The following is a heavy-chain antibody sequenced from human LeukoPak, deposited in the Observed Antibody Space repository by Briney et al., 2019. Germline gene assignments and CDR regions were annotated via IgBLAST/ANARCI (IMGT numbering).Heavy chain of an antibody. CDR3: AVPSIHRGLLSSNWFDP. J-gene: IGHJ5*02. Sequence: APVKVSCKASGYTFTGYYMHWVRQAPGQGLEWMGWINPNSGGTNYAQKFQGRVTMTRDTSISTAYMELSRLRSDDTAVYYCAVPSIHRGLLSSNWFDPWGQGTLVTVSS. CDR2: INPNSGGT. V-gene: IGHV1-2*02. D-gene: IGHD1-26*01. CDR1: GYTFTGYY.